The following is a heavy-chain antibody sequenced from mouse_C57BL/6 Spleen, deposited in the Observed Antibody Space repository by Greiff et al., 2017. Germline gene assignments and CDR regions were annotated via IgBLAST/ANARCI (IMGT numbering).Heavy chain of an antibody. CDR1: GYTFTDYN. CDR2: ITPNNGGT. Sequence: VQLPQSGPELVKPGASVKIPCKASGYTFTDYNMDWVKQSHGKSLEWIGDITPNNGGTIYNQKFTGKATLTVDKSYSTACLALRSLTSGDTAVYYCARSHYYGSSYVDAMDCGGQGTSVTVSS. J-gene: IGHJ4*01. CDR3: ARSHYYGSSYVDAMDC. D-gene: IGHD1-1*01. V-gene: IGHV1-18*01.